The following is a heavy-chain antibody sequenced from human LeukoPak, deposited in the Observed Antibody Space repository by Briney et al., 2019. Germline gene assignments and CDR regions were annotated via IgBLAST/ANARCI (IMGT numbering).Heavy chain of an antibody. D-gene: IGHD1-26*01. CDR2: IYYSGNT. Sequence: SETLSLTCTVSGGSISSSSYYWGWIRQPPGKGLEWIGSIYYSGNTYYNPSLKSRVTISVDTSKNQFSLKLSSVTAADTAVYYCARTGKSIVGATFQDYWGQGTLVTVSS. V-gene: IGHV4-39*07. CDR3: ARTGKSIVGATFQDY. CDR1: GGSISSSSYY. J-gene: IGHJ4*02.